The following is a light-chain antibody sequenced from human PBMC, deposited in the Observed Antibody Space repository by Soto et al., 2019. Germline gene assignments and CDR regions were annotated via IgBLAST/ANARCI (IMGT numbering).Light chain of an antibody. CDR2: NNN. CDR1: SSNIGSNT. V-gene: IGLV1-44*01. J-gene: IGLJ2*01. CDR3: AAWDDSLNGVV. Sequence: QLVLTQPPSASGTPGQRVTISCSGSSSNIGSNTVNWYQQLPGTAPKLLIYNNNQRPSGVPDRFSGSKSGTSAPLAISGLQSEDEADYYCAAWDDSLNGVVFGGGTKVTVL.